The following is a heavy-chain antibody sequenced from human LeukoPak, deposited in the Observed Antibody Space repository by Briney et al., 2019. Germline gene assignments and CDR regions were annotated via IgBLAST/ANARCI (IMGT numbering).Heavy chain of an antibody. CDR3: AREPYYYDSSGYYSIDAFDI. CDR1: GLTFNNAW. V-gene: IGHV3-21*01. J-gene: IGHJ3*02. CDR2: ISSSSSYI. Sequence: PGGSLRLSRAASGLTFNNAWMSWVRQAPGKGLEWVSSISSSSSYIYYADSVKGRFTISRDNAKNSLYLQMNSLRAEDTAVYYCAREPYYYDSSGYYSIDAFDIWGQGTMVTVSS. D-gene: IGHD3-22*01.